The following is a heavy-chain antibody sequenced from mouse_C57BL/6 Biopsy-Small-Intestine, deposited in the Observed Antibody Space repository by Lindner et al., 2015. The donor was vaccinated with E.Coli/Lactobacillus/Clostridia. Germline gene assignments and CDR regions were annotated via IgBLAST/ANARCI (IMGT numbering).Heavy chain of an antibody. CDR1: GLHLSPPHG. D-gene: IGHD2-4*01. Sequence: SVKVSCKASGLHLSPPHGISWIRQAPGQGLEWVGWISVYRGNTNYAQNFQGRVTMTTDTSTSTAYMEPRSLRSDDTAVYYCTRSKDYDSDYWGQGTLVTVSS. CDR2: ISVYRGNT. CDR3: TRSKDYDSDY. J-gene: IGHJ4*01. V-gene: IGHV1-81*01.